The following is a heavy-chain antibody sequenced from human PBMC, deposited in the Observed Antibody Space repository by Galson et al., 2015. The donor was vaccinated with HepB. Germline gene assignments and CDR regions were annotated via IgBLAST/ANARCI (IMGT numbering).Heavy chain of an antibody. CDR2: ISSSSANI. D-gene: IGHD2/OR15-2a*01. Sequence: SLRLSCAASGFTFSTYNMNWLRQTPGKGLEWVSAISSSSANIYYADSVKGRFTISRDNAQNSLYLQMNNLRAEDTAVYYCARDAYCTTSNCVIAFDIWGPGTMVAVSS. J-gene: IGHJ3*02. CDR3: ARDAYCTTSNCVIAFDI. V-gene: IGHV3-21*01. CDR1: GFTFSTYN.